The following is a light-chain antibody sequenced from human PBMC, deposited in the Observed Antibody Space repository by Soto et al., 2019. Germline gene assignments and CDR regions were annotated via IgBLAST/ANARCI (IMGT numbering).Light chain of an antibody. V-gene: IGKV3-15*01. CDR2: HAA. J-gene: IGKJ4*01. CDR1: QSVSNN. CDR3: QQYNEWPLT. Sequence: EIVMTQSPATLSVSPGERATLSCRASQSVSNNVAWYQQKPGQAPRLLIYHAATRATGITARFSGSGSGTDVTLTISSLQSEDFAVSYCQQYNEWPLTFGGGTKVEIK.